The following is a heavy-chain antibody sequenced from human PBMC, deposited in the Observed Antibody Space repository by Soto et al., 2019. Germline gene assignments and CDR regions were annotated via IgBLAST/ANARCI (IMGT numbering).Heavy chain of an antibody. CDR2: IRIKANSYAT. V-gene: IGHV3-73*01. J-gene: IGHJ4*02. D-gene: IGHD1-26*01. Sequence: EVQLVESGGGLVQPGGSLKLSCTASGFIFSGSAMHWVRQASGKGLEWVGRIRIKANSYATTYGASVKGKFTISGDDSKNTAYLQMIRLKTEATAVYYCRAASEWDGYWGQGTLVTVST. CDR3: RAASEWDGY. CDR1: GFIFSGSA.